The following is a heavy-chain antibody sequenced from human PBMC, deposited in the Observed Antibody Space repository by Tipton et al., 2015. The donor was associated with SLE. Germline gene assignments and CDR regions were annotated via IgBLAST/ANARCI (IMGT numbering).Heavy chain of an antibody. CDR3: ARDWCSSTSCYGYYYMDV. CDR2: IYISGST. D-gene: IGHD2-2*01. CDR1: AGSISSDNYY. J-gene: IGHJ6*03. V-gene: IGHV4-61*02. Sequence: LRLSCTVSAGSISSDNYYWNWIRQPAGKGLEWIGRIYISGSTNYNPSLKSRVTISLDTSKNQFSLKLSSVTAADTAVYYCARDWCSSTSCYGYYYMDVWGKGITVTVSS.